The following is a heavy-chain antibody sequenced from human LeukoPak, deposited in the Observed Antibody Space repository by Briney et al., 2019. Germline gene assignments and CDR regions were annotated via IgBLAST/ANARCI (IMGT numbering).Heavy chain of an antibody. CDR3: ARLSPVAAAGNWFDP. CDR1: GYSFTSYW. Sequence: GESLKTSCKGSGYSFTSYWIGWVRQMPGKGLEWMGIIYPGDSDTRYSPSFQGQVTISADKSISTAYLQWSSLKASDTAMYYCARLSPVAAAGNWFDPWGQGTLVTVSS. V-gene: IGHV5-51*01. J-gene: IGHJ5*02. CDR2: IYPGDSDT. D-gene: IGHD6-13*01.